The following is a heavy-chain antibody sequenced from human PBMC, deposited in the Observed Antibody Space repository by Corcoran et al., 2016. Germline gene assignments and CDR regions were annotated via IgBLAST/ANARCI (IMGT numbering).Heavy chain of an antibody. Sequence: QVQLQESGPGLVKPSETLSLTCTVSGYSISSGYYWGWIRQPPGKGLEWIGSIYHSGITYYNPSLRSRVTISVDTSKNQFSLKVSSVTAADTAVYYCARSESFGYWGQGTLVTVSS. CDR3: ARSESFGY. CDR2: IYHSGIT. CDR1: GYSISSGYY. V-gene: IGHV4-38-2*02. J-gene: IGHJ4*02.